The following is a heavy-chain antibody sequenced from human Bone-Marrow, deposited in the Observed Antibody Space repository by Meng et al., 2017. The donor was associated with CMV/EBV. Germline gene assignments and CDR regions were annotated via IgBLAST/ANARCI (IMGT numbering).Heavy chain of an antibody. CDR1: GYTFTGYY. J-gene: IGHJ4*02. V-gene: IGHV1-2*02. CDR2: INPNSGGT. D-gene: IGHD3-10*01. CDR3: ARDRPGEDKWD. Sequence: ASVKVSCKASGYTFTGYYMHWVRQAPGQGLEWMGWINPNSGGTNYAQKFQGRVTMTRDTSISTAYMELSRLTTDDTAVYYCARDRPGEDKWDWGQGTLVTVSS.